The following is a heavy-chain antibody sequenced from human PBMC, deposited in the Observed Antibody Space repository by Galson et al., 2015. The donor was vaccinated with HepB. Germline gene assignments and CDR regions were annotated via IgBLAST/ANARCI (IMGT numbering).Heavy chain of an antibody. Sequence: SLRLSCAVSGFIFDDYGMHWVRQAPGKGLEGVSGISWNSGSIGYADSVKGRFTISRDNAKNSLYLQMNSLRAEDTAVYYCARGEYYDILTGYYHWYFDLWGRGTLVTVSS. V-gene: IGHV3-9*01. D-gene: IGHD3-9*01. J-gene: IGHJ2*01. CDR3: ARGEYYDILTGYYHWYFDL. CDR2: ISWNSGSI. CDR1: GFIFDDYG.